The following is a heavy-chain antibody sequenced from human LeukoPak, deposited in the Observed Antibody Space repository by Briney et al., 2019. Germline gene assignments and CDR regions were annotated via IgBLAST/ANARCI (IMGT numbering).Heavy chain of an antibody. D-gene: IGHD3-10*01. CDR2: IYTSGST. CDR3: ARVVSDGSGSYYPDY. J-gene: IGHJ4*02. CDR1: GGSISSYY. Sequence: PSETLSLTCTVSGGSISSYYWSWIRQPAGKGLEWIARIYTSGSTNYNPSLKSRVTMSVDTSKNQFSLKLSSVTAADTAVYYCARVVSDGSGSYYPDYWGQGTLVTVSS. V-gene: IGHV4-4*07.